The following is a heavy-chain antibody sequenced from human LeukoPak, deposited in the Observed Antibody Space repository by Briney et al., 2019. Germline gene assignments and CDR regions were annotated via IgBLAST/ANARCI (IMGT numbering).Heavy chain of an antibody. V-gene: IGHV1-69*01. CDR1: GGTFSSYA. Sequence: GSSVKVSCKASGGTFSSYAISWVRQAPGQGLEWMGGIIPIFGTANYAQKFQGRVTITADESTSTAYMELSSLRSEDTAVYYCAREGKYYGSGSYFGYWGQGTLVTVSS. CDR3: AREGKYYGSGSYFGY. D-gene: IGHD3-10*01. J-gene: IGHJ4*02. CDR2: IIPIFGTA.